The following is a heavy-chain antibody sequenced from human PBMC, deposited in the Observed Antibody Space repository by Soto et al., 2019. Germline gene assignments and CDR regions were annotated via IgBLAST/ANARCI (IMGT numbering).Heavy chain of an antibody. CDR1: GGSISSYY. V-gene: IGHV4-59*01. CDR2: IYYSEST. CDR3: ARAVEMYASGWYYLDY. D-gene: IGHD6-19*01. J-gene: IGHJ4*02. Sequence: QVQLQESGPGLVKPSETLSLTCTVSGGSISSYYWSWIRQPPGKGLEWIGFIYYSESTNYNPSLQSRVTISVDTSKNQFSLRLTSVTAADPAVYYCARAVEMYASGWYYLDYWGQGTLVTVSS.